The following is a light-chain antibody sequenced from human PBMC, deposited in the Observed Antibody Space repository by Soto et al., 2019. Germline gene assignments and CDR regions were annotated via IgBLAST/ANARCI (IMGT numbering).Light chain of an antibody. J-gene: IGLJ7*01. CDR3: SSCAGSRAV. Sequence: QSALTQPASVSGSPGQSITISCTGTSSDVGSHNLVSWYQQHPGQAPNLMIYEVSKRALGVSGRFSASKSGNTASLTITRLQAEDEDDYYWSSCAGSRAVFGGGTQLTVL. CDR2: EVS. CDR1: SSDVGSHNL. V-gene: IGLV2-23*02.